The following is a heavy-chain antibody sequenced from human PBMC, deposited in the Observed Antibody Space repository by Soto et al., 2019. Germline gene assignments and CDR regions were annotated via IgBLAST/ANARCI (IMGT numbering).Heavy chain of an antibody. D-gene: IGHD2-8*02. CDR1: EFIFSDYE. CDR3: VKEYCTGGTCFDAFDL. J-gene: IGHJ3*01. V-gene: IGHV3-48*03. CDR2: ISDGGTTI. Sequence: EADLVESGGGLVQPGGSLTLSCAASEFIFSDYEVDWVRQAPGRGPEWISYISDGGTTIYYAASVKGRFTISRDDAKKSLYLHMNNLRVDDTAIYFCVKEYCTGGTCFDAFDLWGQGTVVTVSS.